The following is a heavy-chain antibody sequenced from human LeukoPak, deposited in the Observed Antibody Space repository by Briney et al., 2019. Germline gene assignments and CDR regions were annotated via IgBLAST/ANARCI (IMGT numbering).Heavy chain of an antibody. D-gene: IGHD5-18*01. CDR2: IIPLFGTP. Sequence: GASVKVSCKASGGTFSSYTISWVRQAPGQGLEWMGGIIPLFGTPDYAQKFQDRLTITADKSTSTAYMELSSLRSEDTAVYYCARGLARTSMVTRGGVRFDYWGQGTLVTVSS. CDR3: ARGLARTSMVTRGGVRFDY. J-gene: IGHJ4*02. CDR1: GGTFSSYT. V-gene: IGHV1-69*06.